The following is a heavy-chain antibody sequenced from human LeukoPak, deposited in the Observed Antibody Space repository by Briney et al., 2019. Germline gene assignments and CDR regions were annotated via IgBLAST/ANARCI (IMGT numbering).Heavy chain of an antibody. Sequence: GGSLRLSCAASGFNFSNYAMTWVRQAPGKGLESVSGISGSGDSTYYADSVKGRFTISRDNSKNTLYLQMNSLSADDTAMYYCANEIRPNDYWGQGTLVTVSS. J-gene: IGHJ4*02. CDR2: ISGSGDST. D-gene: IGHD4-17*01. V-gene: IGHV3-23*01. CDR1: GFNFSNYA. CDR3: ANEIRPNDY.